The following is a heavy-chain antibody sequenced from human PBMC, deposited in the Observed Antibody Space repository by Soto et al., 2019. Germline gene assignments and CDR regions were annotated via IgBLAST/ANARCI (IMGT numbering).Heavy chain of an antibody. CDR3: ARHLILLPRSGWFDP. CDR2: LFYRGAT. CDR1: GGSVSDSSYF. D-gene: IGHD3-16*01. J-gene: IGHJ5*02. Sequence: QLQLQESGPGLVKPSETLSLTCTVSGGSVSDSSYFWGWIRQPPGRGLEWIGSLFYRGATYYKPYLKSRITISVDTAKNQFSLELTSVTAADTALYYCARHLILLPRSGWFDPWGQGTLVTASS. V-gene: IGHV4-39*01.